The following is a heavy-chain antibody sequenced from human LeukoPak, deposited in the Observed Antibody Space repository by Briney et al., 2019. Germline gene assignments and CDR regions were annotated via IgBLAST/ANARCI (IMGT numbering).Heavy chain of an antibody. CDR1: GYTFTGYY. CDR2: INPNSGGT. D-gene: IGHD3-22*01. Sequence: ASVKVSCKASGYTFTGYYMHWVRQAPGQGLEWMGWINPNSGGTNCAQKFQGRVTMTRDTSISTAYMELSRLRSDDTAVYYCATWTYDDYYDSSGHYRNDAFDIWGQGTMVTVSS. J-gene: IGHJ3*02. V-gene: IGHV1-2*02. CDR3: ATWTYDDYYDSSGHYRNDAFDI.